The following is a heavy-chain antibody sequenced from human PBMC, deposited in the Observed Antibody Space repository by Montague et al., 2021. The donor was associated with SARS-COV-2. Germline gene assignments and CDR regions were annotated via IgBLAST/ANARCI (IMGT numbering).Heavy chain of an antibody. J-gene: IGHJ6*02. Sequence: TLSLTCTVSGGSIRSGSYYWSWIRQPAGKGLEWIGRIYSSGSTNYNPSLKSRVTMSVDTSKNQFSLKVSSVTAADTAVYYCARDYGDYSYYYGLDLWGQGTTVTVSS. CDR1: GGSIRSGSYY. CDR2: IYSSGST. V-gene: IGHV4-61*02. CDR3: ARDYGDYSYYYGLDL. D-gene: IGHD4-17*01.